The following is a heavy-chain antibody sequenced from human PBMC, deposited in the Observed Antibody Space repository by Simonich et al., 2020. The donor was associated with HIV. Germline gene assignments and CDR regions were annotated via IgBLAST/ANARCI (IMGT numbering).Heavy chain of an antibody. Sequence: QVQLVQSGAEGKKPGSSVKVSCKASGGTSSSVATSWVRQAPGQGLEGGGEILPILGTAYYAQKFQGRVTITADKSTSTAYMELSSLRSADTAVYFCASLGAPHAFDIWGQGTMVTVSS. J-gene: IGHJ3*02. CDR2: ILPILGTA. CDR1: GGTSSSVA. D-gene: IGHD3-16*01. CDR3: ASLGAPHAFDI. V-gene: IGHV1-69*06.